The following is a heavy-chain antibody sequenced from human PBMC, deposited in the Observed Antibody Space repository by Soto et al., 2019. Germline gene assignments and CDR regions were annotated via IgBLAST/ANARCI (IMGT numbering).Heavy chain of an antibody. Sequence: ASVKVSCKASGGTFSSYAISWVRQAPGQGLEWMGGTIPIFGTANYAQKFQGRVTITADESTSTAYMELSSLRSEDTAVYYCARAARATMVRGVTNPGDYWGQGTLVTVSS. CDR1: GGTFSSYA. J-gene: IGHJ4*02. D-gene: IGHD3-10*01. V-gene: IGHV1-69*13. CDR2: TIPIFGTA. CDR3: ARAARATMVRGVTNPGDY.